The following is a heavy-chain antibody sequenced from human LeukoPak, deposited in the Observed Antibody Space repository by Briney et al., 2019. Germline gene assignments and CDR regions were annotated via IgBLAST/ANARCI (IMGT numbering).Heavy chain of an antibody. Sequence: ASVKVSCKASGYTFTGYYMHWVRQAPGRGLEWMGWINPNSGGTNYAQKFQGWVTMTRNTSISTAYMELSRLRSDDTAVYYCARDHQYSSSWYNYYYGMDVWGQGTTVTVSS. J-gene: IGHJ6*02. CDR1: GYTFTGYY. CDR2: INPNSGGT. CDR3: ARDHQYSSSWYNYYYGMDV. V-gene: IGHV1-2*04. D-gene: IGHD6-13*01.